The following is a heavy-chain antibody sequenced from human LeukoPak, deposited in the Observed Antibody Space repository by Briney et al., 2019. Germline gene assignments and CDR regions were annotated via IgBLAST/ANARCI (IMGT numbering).Heavy chain of an antibody. V-gene: IGHV3-23*01. CDR2: IRGSGDST. Sequence: GGSLRLSCTSSVFTYRRYAMSWVRQPPWKGLEWVSVIRGSGDSTFYGDSVKGRYTISRDNTNNTVYVKMNSLRAEDTAVYYCAKDGVVTITFEYWGQGTLVTVSS. CDR1: VFTYRRYA. D-gene: IGHD3-16*01. CDR3: AKDGVVTITFEY. J-gene: IGHJ4*02.